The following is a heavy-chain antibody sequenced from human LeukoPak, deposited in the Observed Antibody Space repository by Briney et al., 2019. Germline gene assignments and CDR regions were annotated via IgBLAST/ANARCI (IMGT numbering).Heavy chain of an antibody. Sequence: ASVKVSCKASGYTFTGYYMHWVRQAPGQGLEWMGWISPNSGGTNYAQKFQGRFTMTRDTSISTAYMELSRLRSDDTAVYYCAREHYYGSGSYPKNWFDPWGQGTLVTVSS. CDR3: AREHYYGSGSYPKNWFDP. CDR1: GYTFTGYY. J-gene: IGHJ5*02. CDR2: ISPNSGGT. D-gene: IGHD3-10*01. V-gene: IGHV1-2*02.